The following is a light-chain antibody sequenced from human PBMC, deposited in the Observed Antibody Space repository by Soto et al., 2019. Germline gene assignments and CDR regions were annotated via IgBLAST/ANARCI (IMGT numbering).Light chain of an antibody. J-gene: IGKJ4*01. V-gene: IGKV2-28*01. CDR2: LGS. Sequence: DIVMTQTPLSLPVTPGEPASISCRSSQSLLDSDDGNTYLDWYLQKPGQSPQLLIYLGSTRASGVPDRFSGSGSGTDFTLKISTVEAEDVGVYYCAQALQTVTFGGGTKVDIK. CDR1: QSLLDSDDGNTY. CDR3: AQALQTVT.